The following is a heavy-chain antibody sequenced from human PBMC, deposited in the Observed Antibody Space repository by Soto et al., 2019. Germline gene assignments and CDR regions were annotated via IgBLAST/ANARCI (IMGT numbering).Heavy chain of an antibody. CDR1: GGTFSSYA. Sequence: QVQLVQSGAEVKKPGSSVKVSCKASGGTFSSYAISWVRQAPGQGLEWMGGIIPIFGTANYAQKFQGRVTXTXXXSXXPSYMELSSLRSEGTAVYFCASQRIGASYYCGMDVWGQGTTVTVSS. CDR3: ASQRIGASYYCGMDV. CDR2: IIPIFGTA. V-gene: IGHV1-69*05. D-gene: IGHD6-25*01. J-gene: IGHJ6*02.